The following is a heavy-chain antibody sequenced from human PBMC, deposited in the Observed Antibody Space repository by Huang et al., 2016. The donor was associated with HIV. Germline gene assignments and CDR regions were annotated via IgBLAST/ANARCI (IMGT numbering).Heavy chain of an antibody. D-gene: IGHD3-22*01. CDR3: ARDPRIQSWLNFFDY. J-gene: IGHJ4*02. Sequence: EVQLVESGGGLVQPGGSLRLSCAASGFSISSYWMHWVRQAPGKGLVCFSRINSDGSSTRYEDSVKGRFTISRDNAKNTLYLQMNSLRAEDTAVYYCARDPRIQSWLNFFDYWGQGTLVSVSS. V-gene: IGHV3-74*01. CDR1: GFSISSYW. CDR2: INSDGSST.